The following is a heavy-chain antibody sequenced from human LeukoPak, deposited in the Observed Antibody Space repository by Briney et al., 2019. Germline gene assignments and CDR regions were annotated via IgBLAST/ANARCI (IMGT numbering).Heavy chain of an antibody. CDR3: VRGSDYYDSSGATY. V-gene: IGHV7-4-1*02. CDR1: GYTFISYA. Sequence: GASVKVSCKASGYTFISYAMNWVRQAPGQGLEWMGWINTNTGNPTYAQGFTGWFVFSLDTSVSTAYLQISSLKAEDTAVYYCVRGSDYYDSSGATYWGQGTLVTVSS. J-gene: IGHJ4*02. D-gene: IGHD3-22*01. CDR2: INTNTGNP.